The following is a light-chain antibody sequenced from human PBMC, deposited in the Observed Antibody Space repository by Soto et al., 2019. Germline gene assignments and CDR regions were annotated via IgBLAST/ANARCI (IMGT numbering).Light chain of an antibody. J-gene: IGKJ1*01. CDR1: QSVTSSY. CDR2: GAS. CDR3: QQFGSSPWP. V-gene: IGKV3-20*01. Sequence: EIVLTQSPGTLSLSPGERATLSCRASQSVTSSYLAWYQQKPGQAPRLLIYGASSRATGIPDRFSGSGSGTDFTLTINRLEPEDFAVYYCQQFGSSPWPFGQGTKVEIK.